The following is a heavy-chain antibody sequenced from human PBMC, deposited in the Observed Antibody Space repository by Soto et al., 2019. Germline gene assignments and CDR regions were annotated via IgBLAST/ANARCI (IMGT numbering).Heavy chain of an antibody. Sequence: SETLSLTCAVSGGSISSGGYSWSWIRQPPGKGLEWIGYIYHGGSTYYNPSLKSRVTISVDRSKNQFSLKLSSVTAADTAVYYCARARQDYGDYDYWGQGTLVTVSS. CDR3: ARARQDYGDYDY. V-gene: IGHV4-30-2*01. D-gene: IGHD4-17*01. CDR1: GGSISSGGYS. CDR2: IYHGGST. J-gene: IGHJ4*02.